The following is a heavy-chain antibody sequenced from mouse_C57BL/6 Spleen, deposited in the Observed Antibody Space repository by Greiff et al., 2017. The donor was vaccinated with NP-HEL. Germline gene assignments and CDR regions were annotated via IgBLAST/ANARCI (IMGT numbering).Heavy chain of an antibody. CDR1: GYAFSSSW. J-gene: IGHJ3*01. Sequence: VQLQQSGPELVKPGASVKISCKASGYAFSSSWMNWVKQRPGKGLEWIGRIYPGDGDTNYNGKFKGKATLTADKSSSTAYMPLSSLTSEDSAVYFVARHGGDSWWAYWGQGTLVTVSA. V-gene: IGHV1-82*01. CDR2: IYPGDGDT. CDR3: ARHGGDSWWAY. D-gene: IGHD3-3*01.